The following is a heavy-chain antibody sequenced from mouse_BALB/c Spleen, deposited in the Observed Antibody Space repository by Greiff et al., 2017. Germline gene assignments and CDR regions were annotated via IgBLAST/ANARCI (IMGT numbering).Heavy chain of an antibody. CDR3: ARNSTWFAY. CDR1: GFTFSSYG. V-gene: IGHV5-6*01. J-gene: IGHJ3*01. Sequence: EVKVVESGGDLVKPGGSLKLSCAASGFTFSSYGMSWVRQTPDKRLEWVATISSGGSYTYYPDSVKGRFTISRDNAKNTLYLQMSSLKSEDTAMYYCARNSTWFAYWGQGTLVTVS. CDR2: ISSGGSYT.